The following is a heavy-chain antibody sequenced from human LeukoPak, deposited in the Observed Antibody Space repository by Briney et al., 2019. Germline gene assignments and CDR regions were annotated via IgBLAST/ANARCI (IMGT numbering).Heavy chain of an antibody. Sequence: GGSLRLSCAASGFTFSSYSMNWVRQAPGKGLEWVSSISSSSSYIYYADSVKGRLTISRDNAKNSLYLQMNSLRAEDTAVYYCARDRSSYGYFDYWGQGTLVTVSS. V-gene: IGHV3-21*01. CDR1: GFTFSSYS. CDR2: ISSSSSYI. D-gene: IGHD5-18*01. CDR3: ARDRSSYGYFDY. J-gene: IGHJ4*02.